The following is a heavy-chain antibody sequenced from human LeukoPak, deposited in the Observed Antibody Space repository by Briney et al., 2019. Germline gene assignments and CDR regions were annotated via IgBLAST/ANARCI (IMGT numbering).Heavy chain of an antibody. Sequence: SETLSLTCTVSGGSISSSSYYWGWIRQPPGKGLEWIGEINHSGSTNYNPSLKSRVTISVDTSKNQFSLNLSSVTAADTAVYYCARALVGSSSGYFYYYMDVWGKGTTVTVSS. D-gene: IGHD6-6*01. CDR3: ARALVGSSSGYFYYYMDV. V-gene: IGHV4-39*07. CDR1: GGSISSSSYY. CDR2: INHSGST. J-gene: IGHJ6*03.